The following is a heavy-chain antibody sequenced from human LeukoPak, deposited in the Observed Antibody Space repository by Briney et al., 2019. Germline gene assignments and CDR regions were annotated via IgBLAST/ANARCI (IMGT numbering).Heavy chain of an antibody. Sequence: PGGSLRLSCAASGFTFSSYSMNWVRQAPGKGLEWVSYISSSSSTIYYADSVRGRLTISRDNAKNSLYLQMNSLRAEDTAVYYCAREPLDYGDYTFPAYYMDVWGKGTTVTVSS. D-gene: IGHD4-17*01. CDR1: GFTFSSYS. J-gene: IGHJ6*03. CDR2: ISSSSSTI. CDR3: AREPLDYGDYTFPAYYMDV. V-gene: IGHV3-48*01.